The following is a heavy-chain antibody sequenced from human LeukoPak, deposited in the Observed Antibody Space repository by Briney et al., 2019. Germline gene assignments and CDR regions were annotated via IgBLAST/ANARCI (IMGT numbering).Heavy chain of an antibody. V-gene: IGHV4-30-4*01. CDR3: ARGYISSIAYS. CDR1: GGSISSGDYY. J-gene: IGHJ4*02. D-gene: IGHD6-6*01. CDR2: VYYSGST. Sequence: PSETLSLTCTVSGGSISSGDYYWSWIRQPPGKGLEWIGYVYYSGSTYYNPSLKSRVTISVDTSKNQFSLKLSSVTAADTAVYYCARGYISSIAYSWGQGTLVTVSS.